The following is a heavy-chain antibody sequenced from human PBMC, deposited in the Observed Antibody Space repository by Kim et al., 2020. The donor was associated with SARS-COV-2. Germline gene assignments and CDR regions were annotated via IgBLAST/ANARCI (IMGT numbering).Heavy chain of an antibody. CDR3: ARALAVAGTGGYY. Sequence: GGSLRLSCAASGFTFNNYWMHWVRQAPGKGLVWVSRINSDGSSTSYADSVKGRFTISRDNAKNTVYLQMNSLRAEVTAVYYCARALAVAGTGGYYWGQGTLVTVSS. V-gene: IGHV3-74*01. CDR2: INSDGSST. D-gene: IGHD6-19*01. CDR1: GFTFNNYW. J-gene: IGHJ4*02.